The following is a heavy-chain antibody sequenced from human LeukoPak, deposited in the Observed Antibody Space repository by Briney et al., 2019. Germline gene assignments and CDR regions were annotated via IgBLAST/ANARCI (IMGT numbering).Heavy chain of an antibody. CDR2: ISITSNDI. Sequence: GGSLRLSCVASGFTFSSFGMNWVRQAPGKGLEWVSSISITSNDIYYADSVKALFTISRDNAKNSLSLQMNSLRAEDTAVYYCARGHLIVDWIDFWGQGTLVTVSS. V-gene: IGHV3-21*01. J-gene: IGHJ4*02. CDR1: GFTFSSFG. D-gene: IGHD3-9*01. CDR3: ARGHLIVDWIDF.